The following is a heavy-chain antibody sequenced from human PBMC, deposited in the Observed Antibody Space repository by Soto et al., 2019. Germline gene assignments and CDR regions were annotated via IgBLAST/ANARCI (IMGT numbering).Heavy chain of an antibody. CDR2: IYYSGST. D-gene: IGHD4-4*01. J-gene: IGHJ4*02. V-gene: IGHV4-59*01. CDR1: GGSISNYY. Sequence: SETLSLTCTVSGGSISNYYWSWIRQPPGKGLEWIGYIYYSGSTNYNPSLKSRVTISVDTSKNQFSLKLSSVTAADTAVYYCASLGISNYKPFDYWGQGTLVTVSS. CDR3: ASLGISNYKPFDY.